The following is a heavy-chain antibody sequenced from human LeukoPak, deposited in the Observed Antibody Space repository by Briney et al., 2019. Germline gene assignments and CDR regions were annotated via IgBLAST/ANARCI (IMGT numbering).Heavy chain of an antibody. CDR1: GGSISSYY. J-gene: IGHJ4*02. Sequence: SETLSLTCTVSGGSISSYYWSWIRQPPGKGLEWIGYIYYSGSTNYNPSLKSRVTISVDTSKNQFSLKLSSVTAADTAVYYCASDGQSSGWYVYWGQGTLVTVSS. D-gene: IGHD6-19*01. CDR3: ASDGQSSGWYVY. CDR2: IYYSGST. V-gene: IGHV4-59*01.